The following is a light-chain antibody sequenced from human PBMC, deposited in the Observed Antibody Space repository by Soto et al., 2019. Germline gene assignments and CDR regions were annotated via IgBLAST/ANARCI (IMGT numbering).Light chain of an antibody. CDR2: GAS. CDR1: QSISRY. CDR3: QQSHSTPPT. Sequence: DIPMNQSPSSLSASVGDRVTISCRARQSISRYLNWYQQKPGKAPNLLIYGASSLQSGVPSRFTGSGSGTDFTLTISSLQPEDFASYFCQQSHSTPPTFGGGTKVEIK. J-gene: IGKJ4*01. V-gene: IGKV1-39*01.